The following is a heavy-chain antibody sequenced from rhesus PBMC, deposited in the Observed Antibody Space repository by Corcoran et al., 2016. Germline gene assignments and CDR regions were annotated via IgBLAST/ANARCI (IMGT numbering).Heavy chain of an antibody. D-gene: IGHD6-31*01. CDR3: AKGHHIPAAGTLSFDY. J-gene: IGHJ4*01. Sequence: EVQLVESGGGLAKPGGALRLSCAASGFTLSSSWRNWVRQTPGKGLEWSSGINSGGFETDYADAVKGRFTISRDDSENTLSLQVSSLKSEDTAVYYCAKGHHIPAAGTLSFDYWGQGVLVTVSS. V-gene: IGHV3S42*01. CDR1: GFTLSSSW. CDR2: INSGGFET.